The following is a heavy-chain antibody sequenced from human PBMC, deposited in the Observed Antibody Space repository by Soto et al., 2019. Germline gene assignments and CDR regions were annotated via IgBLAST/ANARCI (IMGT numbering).Heavy chain of an antibody. Sequence: GGSLRLSCSASGFTFSNYAMYWVRQAPGKGLEYVSAVSDNGGTSYYADSVKGRFTISRDNSKNTLYLQMSRLRAEDTAVYYCVKVPRGSRYYFDYWGQGTLVTVPQ. CDR1: GFTFSNYA. V-gene: IGHV3-64D*08. CDR2: VSDNGGTS. D-gene: IGHD3-10*01. J-gene: IGHJ4*02. CDR3: VKVPRGSRYYFDY.